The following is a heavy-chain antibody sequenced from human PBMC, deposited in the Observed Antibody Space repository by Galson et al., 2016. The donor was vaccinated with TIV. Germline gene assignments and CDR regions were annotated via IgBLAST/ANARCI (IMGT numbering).Heavy chain of an antibody. CDR3: AREIPGGTTDLDC. CDR2: IKDDGSDN. V-gene: IGHV3-7*01. J-gene: IGHJ4*02. Sequence: SLRLSCAASGFAFSNYWMSWVRQAPGKGPEWVANIKDDGSDNNYVDSVWGRFTISRDNAKNSLFLQINSLRVEDTAVYYCAREIPGGTTDLDCWGQGTLVTVSS. CDR1: GFAFSNYW. D-gene: IGHD1-14*01.